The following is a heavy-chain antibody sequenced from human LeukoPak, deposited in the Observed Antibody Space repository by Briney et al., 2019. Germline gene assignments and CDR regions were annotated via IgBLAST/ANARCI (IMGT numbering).Heavy chain of an antibody. J-gene: IGHJ4*02. CDR3: ARRSYGDYYDSSGYYPLFDY. V-gene: IGHV4-39*01. Sequence: SETLSLTCAVSGGSISSSSYYWGWIRQPPGKGLEWIGSIYYSGSTYYNPSLKSRVTISVDTSKNQFSLKLSSVTAADTAVYYCARRSYGDYYDSSGYYPLFDYWGQGTLVTVSS. CDR2: IYYSGST. D-gene: IGHD3-22*01. CDR1: GGSISSSSYY.